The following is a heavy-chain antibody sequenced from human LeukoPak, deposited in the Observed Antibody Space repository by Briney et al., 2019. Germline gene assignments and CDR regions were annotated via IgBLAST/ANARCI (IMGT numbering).Heavy chain of an antibody. Sequence: SETLSLTCAVYGGSFSGYYWSWIRQPPGKGLEWIGEINHSGSTNYNPSLKSRVTISVDTSKNQFSLKLSSVTAADTAVYYCARGPTPRYFSGPYFDYGGQGTRVTVSS. CDR2: INHSGST. CDR1: GGSFSGYY. V-gene: IGHV4-34*01. D-gene: IGHD3-10*01. CDR3: ARGPTPRYFSGPYFDY. J-gene: IGHJ4*02.